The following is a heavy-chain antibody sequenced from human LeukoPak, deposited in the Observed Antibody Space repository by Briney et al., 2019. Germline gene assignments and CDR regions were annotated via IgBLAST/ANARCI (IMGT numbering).Heavy chain of an antibody. CDR1: GDSVSSNSAA. CDR2: TYYRSKWYN. D-gene: IGHD6-6*01. Sequence: SQTLSLTCAISGDSVSSNSAAWNSIRQSPSRGLEWLGRTYYRSKWYNDYAVSVKSRITINPDTSKNQFSLQLNSVTPEDTAVYYCARAGRMVDSSSSFWFDPWGQGTLVTVSS. V-gene: IGHV6-1*01. CDR3: ARAGRMVDSSSSFWFDP. J-gene: IGHJ5*02.